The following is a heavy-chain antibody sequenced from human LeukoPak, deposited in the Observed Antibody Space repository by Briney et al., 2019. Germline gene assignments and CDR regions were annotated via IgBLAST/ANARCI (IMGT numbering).Heavy chain of an antibody. D-gene: IGHD6-13*01. CDR1: GYTFTSYY. CDR3: ARGVRQQLSPSWFDP. V-gene: IGHV1-46*01. Sequence: ASVKVSCKASGYTFTSYYMHWVRQAPGQGLEWMGIINPGGGSTSYAQKFQGRVTMTRDTSTSTVYMELSSLRSEDTAVYYCARGVRQQLSPSWFDPWGQGTLVTVSS. J-gene: IGHJ5*02. CDR2: INPGGGST.